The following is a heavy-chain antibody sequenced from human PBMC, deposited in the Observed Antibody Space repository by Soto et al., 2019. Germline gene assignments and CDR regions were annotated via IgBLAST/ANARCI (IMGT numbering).Heavy chain of an antibody. CDR3: ARSGSGGYSYGNFDY. Sequence: SVKVSCKASGGTFSSYAISWVRQAPGQGLEWMGGIIPIFGTANYAQKFQGRVTITADESTSTAYMELISLRSEDTAVYYCARSGSGGYSYGNFDYWGQGTLVTVSS. V-gene: IGHV1-69*13. CDR1: GGTFSSYA. J-gene: IGHJ4*02. CDR2: IIPIFGTA. D-gene: IGHD5-18*01.